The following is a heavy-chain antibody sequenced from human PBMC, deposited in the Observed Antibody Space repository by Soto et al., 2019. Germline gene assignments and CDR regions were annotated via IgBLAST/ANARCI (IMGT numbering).Heavy chain of an antibody. CDR1: GYIFTTSY. CDR2: INPSDGST. D-gene: IGHD1-26*01. Sequence: AGSVEVSCKASGYIFTTSYIHWVRQAPGQGLEWMGVINPSDGSTNYAQKFQGRITMTRDTSTSTVYMGLSSLGSDDTAVFYCARDPATNGNYFDYWGQGTLVTVSS. V-gene: IGHV1-46*01. J-gene: IGHJ4*02. CDR3: ARDPATNGNYFDY.